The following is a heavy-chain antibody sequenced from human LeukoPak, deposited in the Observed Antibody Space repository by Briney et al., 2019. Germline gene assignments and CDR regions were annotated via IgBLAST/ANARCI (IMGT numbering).Heavy chain of an antibody. CDR1: GGSISSSSYY. V-gene: IGHV4-61*02. CDR2: IYTSGST. J-gene: IGHJ6*03. Sequence: SETLSLTCTVSGGSISSSSYYWSWIRQPAGKGLEWIGRIYTSGSTNYNPSLKSRVTMSVDTSKNQFSLKLSSVTAADTAVYYCARVGVGLTMVRGVSGYYYYYMDVWGKGTTVTISS. D-gene: IGHD3-10*01. CDR3: ARVGVGLTMVRGVSGYYYYYMDV.